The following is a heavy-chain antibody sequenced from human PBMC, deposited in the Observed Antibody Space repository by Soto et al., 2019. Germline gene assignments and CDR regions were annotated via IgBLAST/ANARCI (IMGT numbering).Heavy chain of an antibody. CDR1: GGTFSSYA. D-gene: IGHD3-22*01. V-gene: IGHV1-69*13. Sequence: GASVKVSCKASGGTFSSYAISWVRQAPGQGLEWMGGIIPIFGTANYEQKFQGRVTITADESKNTLYLQMDSLRAEDTAVYYCAKVVYERSVNDALDIWGQGTMVTVSS. CDR2: IIPIFGTA. CDR3: AKVVYERSVNDALDI. J-gene: IGHJ3*02.